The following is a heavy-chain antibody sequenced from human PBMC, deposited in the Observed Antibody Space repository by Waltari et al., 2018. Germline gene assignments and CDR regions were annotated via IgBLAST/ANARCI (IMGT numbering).Heavy chain of an antibody. CDR1: GRSFSGNY. Sequence: QVQLQASGPGLVQPSATLSLTCVVPGRSFSGNYWAWIRQPPGKGLEWIGYISGGSGTTDYNPSLMRRVTISRDTSKTQFSLNLTSVTAADTAIYYCARGDTNSDYWGRGLLVTVSS. D-gene: IGHD2-2*01. V-gene: IGHV4-59*12. CDR3: ARGDTNSDY. CDR2: ISGGSGTT. J-gene: IGHJ4*02.